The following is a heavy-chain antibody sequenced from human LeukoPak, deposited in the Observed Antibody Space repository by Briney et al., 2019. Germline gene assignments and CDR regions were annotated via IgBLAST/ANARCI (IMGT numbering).Heavy chain of an antibody. D-gene: IGHD6-19*01. CDR1: GYSISSGYY. CDR3: AREFGSGWYFDY. CDR2: IYHSGST. V-gene: IGHV4-38-2*02. J-gene: IGHJ4*02. Sequence: KPSETLSLTCAVSGYSISSGYYWGWIRQPPGKGLEWIGSIYHSGSTYYNPSLKSRVTISVDTSKNQFSLKLSSVTAADTAVYYCAREFGSGWYFDYWGQGTLVTVSS.